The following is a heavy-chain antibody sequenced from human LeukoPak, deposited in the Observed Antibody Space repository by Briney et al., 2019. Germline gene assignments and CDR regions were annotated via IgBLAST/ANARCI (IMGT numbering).Heavy chain of an antibody. D-gene: IGHD3-10*01. V-gene: IGHV3-23*01. CDR1: GFTFSSYA. CDR2: ISGTGGST. Sequence: GGSLRLSCAASGFTFSSYAMSWVRQAPGKGLEWVSAISGTGGSTYYADSVKGRFTISRDNSKNTLYLQMNSLRAEDTAVYYCAKTDYYGSGSYYRDYWGQGTLSPSPQ. J-gene: IGHJ4*02. CDR3: AKTDYYGSGSYYRDY.